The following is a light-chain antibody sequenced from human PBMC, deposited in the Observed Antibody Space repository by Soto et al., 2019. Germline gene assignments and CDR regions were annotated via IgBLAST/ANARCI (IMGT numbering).Light chain of an antibody. J-gene: IGKJ3*01. CDR3: QQSYNTPFT. Sequence: DIQMTQSPSSLSASVGDSVTIACRASQTISIYLNWYRQKPGKAPKLLIYAATSLQSGVQSRFSGSGSGTDFTLNISSLQPEDFPTYYCQQSYNTPFTFGRGT. CDR2: AAT. V-gene: IGKV1-39*01. CDR1: QTISIY.